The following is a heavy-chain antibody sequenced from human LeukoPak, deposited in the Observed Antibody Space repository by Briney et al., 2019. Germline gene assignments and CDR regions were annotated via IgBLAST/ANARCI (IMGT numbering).Heavy chain of an antibody. J-gene: IGHJ4*02. CDR3: AKVDYGDYYFNY. V-gene: IGHV3-30-3*01. Sequence: GGSLRLSCAASGFTFSSYAIHWVRQAPGRGLEWVAVISYDGSNKYYADSVKGRFTISRDSSKNTLYLQMNSLRAEDTAVYYCAKVDYGDYYFNYWGQGTLVTVSS. D-gene: IGHD4-17*01. CDR2: ISYDGSNK. CDR1: GFTFSSYA.